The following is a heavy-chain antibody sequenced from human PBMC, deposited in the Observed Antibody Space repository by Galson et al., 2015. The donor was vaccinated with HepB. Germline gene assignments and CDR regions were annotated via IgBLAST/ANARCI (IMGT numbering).Heavy chain of an antibody. J-gene: IGHJ6*02. CDR2: ISYDGSNK. V-gene: IGHV3-30-3*01. CDR1: GFTFSSYA. Sequence: SLRLSCAASGFTFSSYAMHWVRQAPGKGLEWVAVISYDGSNKYYADSVKGRFTISRDNSKNTLYLQMNSLRAEDTAVYYCARAMHEMATIKGYYYGMDVWGQGTTVTVSS. D-gene: IGHD5-24*01. CDR3: ARAMHEMATIKGYYYGMDV.